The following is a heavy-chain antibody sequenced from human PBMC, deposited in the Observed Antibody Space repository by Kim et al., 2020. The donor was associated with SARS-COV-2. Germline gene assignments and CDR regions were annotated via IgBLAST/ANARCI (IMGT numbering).Heavy chain of an antibody. CDR3: ATAPAATFGYYYGMDV. J-gene: IGHJ6*02. CDR1: GYTLTELS. D-gene: IGHD2-2*01. Sequence: ASVKVSCKVSGYTLTELSMHWVRQAPGKGLEWMGGFDPEDGETIYAQKFQGRVTMTEDTSTDTAYMELSSLRSEDTAVYYCATAPAATFGYYYGMDVWGQGTTVTVSS. V-gene: IGHV1-24*01. CDR2: FDPEDGET.